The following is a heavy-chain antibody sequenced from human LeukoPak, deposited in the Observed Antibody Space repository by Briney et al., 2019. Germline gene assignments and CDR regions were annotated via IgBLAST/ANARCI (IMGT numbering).Heavy chain of an antibody. CDR3: TRNGCSLDY. CDR1: GFTFSGFW. J-gene: IGHJ4*02. D-gene: IGHD2-8*01. V-gene: IGHV3-7*01. Sequence: GGSLRLSCAASGFTFSGFWMSWVRQAPGKGLEWVANIKVDGSEKNYVDSVRGRFTISRDNAKNSLYLQMNSLGAEDTAVYYCTRNGCSLDYWGQGTLVTVSS. CDR2: IKVDGSEK.